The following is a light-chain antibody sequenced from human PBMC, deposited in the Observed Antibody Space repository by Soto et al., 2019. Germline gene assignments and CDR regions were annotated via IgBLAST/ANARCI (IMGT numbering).Light chain of an antibody. CDR1: QSVNSNY. Sequence: EMVMTQSPAILSVSPGESATLSCRASQSVNSNYLAWYQQHPGQPPRLLIYGASNRATGIPDRFSGSGSGTDCTLTISRLEPEDGAVDYCQQYSDWRPQFGQGTKVDIK. CDR3: QQYSDWRPQ. V-gene: IGKV3-20*01. J-gene: IGKJ1*01. CDR2: GAS.